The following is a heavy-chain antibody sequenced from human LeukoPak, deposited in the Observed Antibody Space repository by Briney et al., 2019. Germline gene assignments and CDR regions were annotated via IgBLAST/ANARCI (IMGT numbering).Heavy chain of an antibody. CDR1: GFTFSSYA. Sequence: GGSLRLSCAASGFTFSSYAMSWVRQAPGKGLEWVSAISGSGGSTYYADSVKGRFTISRDNSKNMVYLQMNSLRAEDTAVYYCAKDRSGTTAARVYDYWGQGTLVTVSS. J-gene: IGHJ4*02. CDR3: AKDRSGTTAARVYDY. V-gene: IGHV3-23*01. D-gene: IGHD6-6*01. CDR2: ISGSGGST.